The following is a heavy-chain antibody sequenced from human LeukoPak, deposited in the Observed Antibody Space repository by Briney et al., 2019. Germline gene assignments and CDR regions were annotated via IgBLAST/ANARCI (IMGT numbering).Heavy chain of an antibody. J-gene: IGHJ5*02. Sequence: SETLSLTCAVYGWSFIGYYWRWIRQPPAKGREWIGESNHTGSTNYNPSLKSRVTISVDTSKNQFSLKLNSVTAADTAVYYCARGRLLWFGELLYGRTFWFDPWGQGTLVTVSS. CDR1: GWSFIGYY. V-gene: IGHV4-34*01. D-gene: IGHD3-10*01. CDR3: ARGRLLWFGELLYGRTFWFDP. CDR2: SNHTGST.